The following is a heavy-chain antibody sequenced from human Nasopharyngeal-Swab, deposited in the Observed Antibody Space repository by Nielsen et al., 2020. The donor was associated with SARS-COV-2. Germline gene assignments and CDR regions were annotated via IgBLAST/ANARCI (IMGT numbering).Heavy chain of an antibody. D-gene: IGHD1-7*01. CDR3: ARGRLTGTTRYYGMDV. CDR2: INPNSGGT. J-gene: IGHJ6*02. V-gene: IGHV1-2*06. Sequence: WVRQAPGQGLEWMGRINPNSGGTNYAQKFQGRVTMTRDTSVSTAYMELSSLRSEDTAVYYCARGRLTGTTRYYGMDVWGQGTTVTVSS.